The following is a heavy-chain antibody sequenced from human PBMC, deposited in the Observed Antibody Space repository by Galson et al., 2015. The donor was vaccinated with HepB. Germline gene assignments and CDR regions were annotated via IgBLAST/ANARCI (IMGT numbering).Heavy chain of an antibody. CDR3: ARIGNYYDSSGRYLLGD. V-gene: IGHV1-18*04. Sequence: SGAEVKKPGASVKVSCKASGYTFTSYGISWVRQAPGQGLEWMGWISAYNGNTNYAQKVQDRVTMTMDTSTSSAYMELRSLTSDDTAVYYCARIGNYYDSSGRYLLGDWGQGTLVTVSS. D-gene: IGHD3-22*01. CDR2: ISAYNGNT. J-gene: IGHJ4*02. CDR1: GYTFTSYG.